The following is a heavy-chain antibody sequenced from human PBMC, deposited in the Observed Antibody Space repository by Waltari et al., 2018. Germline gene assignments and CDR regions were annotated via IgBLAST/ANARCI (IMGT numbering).Heavy chain of an antibody. J-gene: IGHJ6*02. CDR2: IYPGDSDT. Sequence: EVQLVQSGAEVKKPGDSLKISCKGSGYSFSNYWIGWVGQMPGKGLEWMGFIYPGDSDTRYSPSFQGQVTISADKSISTAYLQWSSLKASDTALFYCARQISGIASGMDVWGQGTTVTVSS. CDR1: GYSFSNYW. CDR3: ARQISGIASGMDV. V-gene: IGHV5-51*01. D-gene: IGHD6-13*01.